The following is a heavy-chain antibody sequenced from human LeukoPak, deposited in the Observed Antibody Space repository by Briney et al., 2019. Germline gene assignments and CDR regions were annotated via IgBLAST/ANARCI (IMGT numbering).Heavy chain of an antibody. CDR1: GFSVSTHY. J-gene: IGHJ4*02. CDR3: ARVRDGVYSGSYFDY. Sequence: PGGSLRLSCAASGFSVSTHYMSWVRQAPGKGLEWVSVIYNTGRTYYADSVKGRFTISIDNSKNTLFLQMNSLRADDTAVYYWARVRDGVYSGSYFDYWGQGTLATVSS. V-gene: IGHV3-53*01. D-gene: IGHD1-26*01. CDR2: IYNTGRT.